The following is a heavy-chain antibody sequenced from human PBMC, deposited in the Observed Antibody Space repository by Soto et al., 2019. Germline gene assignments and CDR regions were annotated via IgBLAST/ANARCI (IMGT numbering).Heavy chain of an antibody. CDR3: ARILSSCSQLYYGMDV. CDR2: IFSNDEK. D-gene: IGHD2-15*01. Sequence: PTLVNPTETLTLTCTVSGFSLSNARMGVSWIRQPPGKALEWLAHIFSNDEKSYSTSLKSRLTISKDTSKSQVVLTMTNMDPVDTATYYCARILSSCSQLYYGMDVWGQGTTVTVSS. CDR1: GFSLSNARMG. J-gene: IGHJ6*02. V-gene: IGHV2-26*01.